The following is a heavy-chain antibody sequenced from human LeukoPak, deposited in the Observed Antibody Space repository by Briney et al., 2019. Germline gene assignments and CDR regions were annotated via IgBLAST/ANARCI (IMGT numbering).Heavy chain of an antibody. V-gene: IGHV3-11*01. J-gene: IGHJ4*02. Sequence: PGGSLRLSCAASGFTFRDYFMSWVRQAPGKGVEGVAYTNTAGNTIYYADSVKGRFTISRDNSKNTLYLQMNSLRAEDTAVYYCAKDKKEYYFDYWGQGTLVTVSS. CDR3: AKDKKEYYFDY. CDR1: GFTFRDYF. CDR2: TNTAGNTI.